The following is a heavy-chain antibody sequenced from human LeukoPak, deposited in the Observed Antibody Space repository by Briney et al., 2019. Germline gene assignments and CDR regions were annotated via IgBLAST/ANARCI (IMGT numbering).Heavy chain of an antibody. V-gene: IGHV3-48*01. CDR2: ISSSSNTI. Sequence: GGSLRLSCVASGFTFSSYSMNWVRQSPGKGLEWVSYISSSSNTIYYADSVKGRFTISRDNANNSLYLQMNSLRAEDTAVYYCARDGFDFGSGYPTTVDYWGQGTLVTVSS. D-gene: IGHD3-3*01. J-gene: IGHJ4*02. CDR3: ARDGFDFGSGYPTTVDY. CDR1: GFTFSSYS.